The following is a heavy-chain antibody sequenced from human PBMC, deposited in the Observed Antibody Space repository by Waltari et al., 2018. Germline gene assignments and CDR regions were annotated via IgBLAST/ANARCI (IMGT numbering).Heavy chain of an antibody. J-gene: IGHJ4*02. CDR2: MNPNSGNT. CDR1: GYTFTSYD. D-gene: IGHD2-15*01. V-gene: IGHV1-8*01. CDR3: ARGAYCSGGSCNPMEDY. Sequence: QVQLVQSGAEVTKPGASVKVSCKASGYTFTSYDINWVRQATGQGLEWMGWMNPNSGNTGYAQKFQGRVTMTRNTSISTAYMELSSLRSEDTAVYYCARGAYCSGGSCNPMEDYWGQGTLVTVSS.